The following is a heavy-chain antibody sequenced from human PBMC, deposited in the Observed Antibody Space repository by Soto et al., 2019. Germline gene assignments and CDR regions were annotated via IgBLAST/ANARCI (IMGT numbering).Heavy chain of an antibody. CDR2: IFSNDEK. Sequence: QITLKESGPTLVKPTQTLTLTCTFSGFSLTTSGVGVGWIRQPPGKALEWLALIFSNDEKSYSTSLKSRLTISKDTSKSQVVLTMTNMDPVDTATYYCARTTSIAVAGGWWYFDLWGRGTLVTVSS. CDR1: GFSLTTSGVG. CDR3: ARTTSIAVAGGWWYFDL. J-gene: IGHJ2*01. D-gene: IGHD6-19*01. V-gene: IGHV2-5*01.